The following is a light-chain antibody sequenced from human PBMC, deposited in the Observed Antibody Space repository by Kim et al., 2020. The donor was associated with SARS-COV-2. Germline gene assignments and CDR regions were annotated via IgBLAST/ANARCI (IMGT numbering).Light chain of an antibody. CDR3: CSYVGNDIYV. CDR1: NNDVGSYTL. J-gene: IGLJ1*01. CDR2: EVT. V-gene: IGLV2-23*02. Sequence: GQSITISCTGSNNDVGSYTLVSWYQQYPGKAPKLMIYEVTKRPSGVSDRFSGSKSGNTASLTISGLQAEDEADYYCCSYVGNDIYVYGTGTKVTVL.